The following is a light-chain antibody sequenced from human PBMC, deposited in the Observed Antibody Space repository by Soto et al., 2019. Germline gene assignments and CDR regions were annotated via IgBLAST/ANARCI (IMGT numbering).Light chain of an antibody. V-gene: IGKV3-15*01. CDR1: QSVSSN. CDR3: QKYNNWPTWT. Sequence: EIVMTQSPATLSVSPGERATLSCRASQSVSSNLAWYQQKPGQAPRLLIYGASTRATGIPARFSGSGYGTEFPLTISSLQSEDFAVYYCQKYNNWPTWTFGQGTKVEIK. J-gene: IGKJ1*01. CDR2: GAS.